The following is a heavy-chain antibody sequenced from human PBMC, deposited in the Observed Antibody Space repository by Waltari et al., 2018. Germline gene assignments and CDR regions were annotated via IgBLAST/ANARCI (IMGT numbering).Heavy chain of an antibody. CDR1: GYTFTSYG. Sequence: QVQLVQSGAEVKKPGASVKVSCKASGYTFTSYGISWVRQAPGQGLEWLGWISGYKGNTNYEQKLQGRVTMTTDTSTSTAYMELRSLRSDDTALYYCAREGRSSGYRKTQGVDYWGQGTLVTVSS. V-gene: IGHV1-18*01. J-gene: IGHJ4*02. CDR2: ISGYKGNT. CDR3: AREGRSSGYRKTQGVDY. D-gene: IGHD3-22*01.